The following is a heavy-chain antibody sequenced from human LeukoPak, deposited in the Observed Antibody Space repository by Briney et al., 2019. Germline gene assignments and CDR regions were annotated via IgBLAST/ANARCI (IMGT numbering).Heavy chain of an antibody. J-gene: IGHJ4*02. V-gene: IGHV4-39*07. Sequence: SETLSLTCTVSGGSISSSSYYWGWIRQPPGKGLEWIGSIYYSGSTYYNPSLKSRVTISVDTSKNQFSLKLSSVTAADTAVYYCARGISGMATIWGFDYWGQGTLVTVSS. CDR3: ARGISGMATIWGFDY. CDR2: IYYSGST. D-gene: IGHD5-24*01. CDR1: GGSISSSSYY.